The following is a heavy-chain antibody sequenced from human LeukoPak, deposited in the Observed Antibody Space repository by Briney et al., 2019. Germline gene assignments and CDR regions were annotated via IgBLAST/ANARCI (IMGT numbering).Heavy chain of an antibody. D-gene: IGHD6-13*01. Sequence: PSETLSLTCAVYGGSFSGYYWSWIRQPPGKGLECIGEINHSGSTNYNASFKSRLTISVDTSKNQFSLKLSSVTAADTAVYYCARFFRDSSSWAIEYWGQGTLVTVSS. CDR1: GGSFSGYY. CDR2: INHSGST. CDR3: ARFFRDSSSWAIEY. V-gene: IGHV4-34*01. J-gene: IGHJ4*02.